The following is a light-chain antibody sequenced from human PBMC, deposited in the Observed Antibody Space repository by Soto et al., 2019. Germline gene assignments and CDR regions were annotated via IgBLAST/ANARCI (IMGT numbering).Light chain of an antibody. CDR2: RAS. Sequence: ESLIAQSPDTPYVSPGERVTLSCRASQSVSDKLAWYQQKPGQGPRLLVYRASTRTLGIPARFSGSESGTEFTLTISSLQSEDFAIYYCQQYNTWPITFGQGTRLEIK. CDR1: QSVSDK. CDR3: QQYNTWPIT. J-gene: IGKJ5*01. V-gene: IGKV3-15*01.